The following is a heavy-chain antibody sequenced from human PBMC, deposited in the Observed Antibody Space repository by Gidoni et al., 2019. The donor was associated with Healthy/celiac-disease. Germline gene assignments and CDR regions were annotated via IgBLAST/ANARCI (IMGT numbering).Heavy chain of an antibody. D-gene: IGHD2-15*01. V-gene: IGHV3-23*01. J-gene: IGHJ6*02. CDR3: AKERRSCSGGSCYSRYYYYYGMDV. CDR1: GFTFIRSA. CDR2: ISGSGGIT. Sequence: EVQLLESGGGLVQPGWSLRLSCAASGFTFIRSAMSWVRQAPGKGLEWVSAISGSGGITYYADSVKGRFTISRDNSKNTLYLQMNSLRAEDTAVYYCAKERRSCSGGSCYSRYYYYYGMDVWGQGTTVTVSS.